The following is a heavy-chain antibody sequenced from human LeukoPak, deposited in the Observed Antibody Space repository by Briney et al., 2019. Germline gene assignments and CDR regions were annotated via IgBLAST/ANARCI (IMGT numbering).Heavy chain of an antibody. CDR3: ARERNPWDHDRRTYYPFFDY. Sequence: PGGSLRLSCTASGFTLSDYYMTWIRQAPGKGLEWVSYISDDGNTYNADSVKGRFTISRDNAKNSLYLQMNSLRAEDTAVYYCARERNPWDHDRRTYYPFFDYWGQGTLVTVSS. J-gene: IGHJ4*02. V-gene: IGHV3-11*01. CDR2: ISDDGNT. CDR1: GFTLSDYY. D-gene: IGHD3-22*01.